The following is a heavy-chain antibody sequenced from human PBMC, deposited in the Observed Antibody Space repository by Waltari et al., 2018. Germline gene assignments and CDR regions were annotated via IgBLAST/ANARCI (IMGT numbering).Heavy chain of an antibody. CDR3: ARGYSSGWFDY. Sequence: QVQLVESGGGVVQPGRSLRLSCAASGFTFSSYGMHWVRQAPGKGLEWVAVIWYDGSNKYYADSVKGRFTISRDNSKNTLYLQMNSLRAEDTAVYYCARGYSSGWFDYWGQGTLVTVS. CDR2: IWYDGSNK. V-gene: IGHV3-33*01. J-gene: IGHJ4*02. D-gene: IGHD6-19*01. CDR1: GFTFSSYG.